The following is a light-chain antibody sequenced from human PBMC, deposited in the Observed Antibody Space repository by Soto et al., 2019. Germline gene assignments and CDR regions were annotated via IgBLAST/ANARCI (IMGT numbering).Light chain of an antibody. CDR1: SSDVGGYDY. J-gene: IGLJ2*01. CDR2: EVS. V-gene: IGLV2-8*01. CDR3: QSYDSSLSGVV. Sequence: QSAPTQPPSASGSPGQSVTISCTGTSSDVGGYDYVSWYQQHPGKAPKLMIYEVSKRPSGVPDRFSGSKSGTSASLAITGLQAADEADYYCQSYDSSLSGVVFGGGTKLTVL.